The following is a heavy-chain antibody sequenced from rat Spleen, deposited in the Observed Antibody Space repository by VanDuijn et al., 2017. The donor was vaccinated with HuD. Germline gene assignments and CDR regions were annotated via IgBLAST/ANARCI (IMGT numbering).Heavy chain of an antibody. CDR2: ISYDGSST. Sequence: EVQLVESGGGLVQPGRSMKLSCAASGFTFSNYDMAWVRQAPTKGLEWVATISYDGSSTYYRDSVKGRFTISRDNAKSTLYLQMDSLRSEDTATYYCTTGQLFDYWGQGVMVTVSS. D-gene: IGHD1-2*01. V-gene: IGHV5-20*01. CDR1: GFTFSNYD. J-gene: IGHJ2*01. CDR3: TTGQLFDY.